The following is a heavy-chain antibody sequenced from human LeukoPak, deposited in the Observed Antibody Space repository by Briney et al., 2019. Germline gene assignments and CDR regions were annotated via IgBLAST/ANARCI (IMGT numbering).Heavy chain of an antibody. Sequence: GRSLRLSCAASGFTFRTYAMHWVRQAPGEGLEWVAVISYDGNNKYYADSVKGRFTISRDDSKNTLFLQMNSLRAEDTAVYYCARSDMVRGVIITTHFDYWGQGTLVTVSS. CDR1: GFTFRTYA. D-gene: IGHD3-10*01. V-gene: IGHV3-30-3*01. CDR2: ISYDGNNK. J-gene: IGHJ4*02. CDR3: ARSDMVRGVIITTHFDY.